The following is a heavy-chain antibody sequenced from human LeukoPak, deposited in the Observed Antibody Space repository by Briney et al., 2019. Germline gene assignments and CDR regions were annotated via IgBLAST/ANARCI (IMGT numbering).Heavy chain of an antibody. Sequence: PGGSLRLSCAASGFTFSDYYMSWIRQAPGKGLEWVSGISGTGYSTYYTDPMKGRFTVSRDNSKNTLYLQMNSLRAEDTAVYYCAKLWSDFSIFSYYYGLDVWGLGTTVTVSS. CDR1: GFTFSDYY. J-gene: IGHJ6*02. V-gene: IGHV3-23*01. CDR2: ISGTGYST. CDR3: AKLWSDFSIFSYYYGLDV. D-gene: IGHD4-11*01.